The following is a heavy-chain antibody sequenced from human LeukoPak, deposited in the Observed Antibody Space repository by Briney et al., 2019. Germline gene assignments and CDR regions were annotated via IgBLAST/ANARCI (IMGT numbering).Heavy chain of an antibody. CDR2: ISDDGSNN. Sequence: GGSLRLSCIASGFTFSSDPMHWVRQAPGKGLEWVAFISDDGSNNSYAASVKGRFTISRDNSKNTLYLQLNSLRPEDTAIYYCANEVNSGWFPYLDYWGQGTLVTVSS. CDR1: GFTFSSDP. V-gene: IGHV3-30-3*02. CDR3: ANEVNSGWFPYLDY. J-gene: IGHJ4*02. D-gene: IGHD6-19*01.